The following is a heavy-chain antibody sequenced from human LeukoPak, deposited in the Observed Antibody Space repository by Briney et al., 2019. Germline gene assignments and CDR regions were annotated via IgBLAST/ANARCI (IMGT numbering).Heavy chain of an antibody. CDR1: GYTFTSYY. D-gene: IGHD5-24*01. V-gene: IGHV1-46*01. J-gene: IGHJ4*02. CDR3: ARDLSGRWLQSAPFDY. CDR2: INPSGGST. Sequence: RASVKVSCKASGYTFTSYYMHWVRQAPGQGLEWMGIINPSGGSTSYAQKFQGRVTMTRDTSTSTVYMELSSLRSEDTAVYYCARDLSGRWLQSAPFDYWGQGTLVTVSS.